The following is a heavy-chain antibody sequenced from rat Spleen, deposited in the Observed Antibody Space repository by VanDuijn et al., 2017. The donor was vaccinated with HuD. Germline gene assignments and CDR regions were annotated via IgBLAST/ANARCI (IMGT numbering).Heavy chain of an antibody. D-gene: IGHD1-9*01. V-gene: IGHV5S13*01. J-gene: IGHJ3*01. CDR3: VNTYYGYWFGY. CDR1: GFTFSDYA. Sequence: EVQLVESGGGLVQPGRSLKLSCAALGFTFSDYAMAWVRQAPTEGLEWVASITNARGITYYADPVKGRFTISRDTARNTLYLQMNSLRSEDTATYYCVNTYYGYWFGYWGQGTLVTVSS. CDR2: ITNARGIT.